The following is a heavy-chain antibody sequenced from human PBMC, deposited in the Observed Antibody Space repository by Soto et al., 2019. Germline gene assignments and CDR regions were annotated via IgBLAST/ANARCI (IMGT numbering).Heavy chain of an antibody. Sequence: ASVKVSCKTSGYTFHIYGITWVRQAPGRGPEWMGWISTYTGKTDYAQSLQGRVTMTTDTSTGTAYLEVRSLRSDDTAVYFCARDVYSGSGDAFDLWGQGTLVTV. CDR3: ARDVYSGSGDAFDL. CDR1: GYTFHIYG. J-gene: IGHJ3*01. CDR2: ISTYTGKT. V-gene: IGHV1-18*01. D-gene: IGHD6-6*01.